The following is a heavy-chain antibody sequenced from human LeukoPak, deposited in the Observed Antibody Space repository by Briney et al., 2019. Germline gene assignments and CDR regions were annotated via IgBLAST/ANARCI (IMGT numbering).Heavy chain of an antibody. J-gene: IGHJ3*02. D-gene: IGHD6-19*01. CDR2: IYTSGST. CDR1: ASSISSVSSG. V-gene: IGHV4-61*02. Sequence: PSQTLSPTCTLSASSISSVSSGWGRIRQPAGKGLEWIGLIYTSGSTNYNLSRKSRVTISVVTSKNQFSLKLSSVTAADTAVYYCARAEYSSGPREDAFDIWGQGTMVTVSS. CDR3: ARAEYSSGPREDAFDI.